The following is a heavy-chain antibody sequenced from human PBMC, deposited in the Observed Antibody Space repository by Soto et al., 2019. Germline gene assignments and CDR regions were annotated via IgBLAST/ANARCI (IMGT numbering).Heavy chain of an antibody. V-gene: IGHV3-7*01. CDR3: ARVPLAIEGGHYYYYCLDA. D-gene: IGHD2-2*01. CDR1: EMTFSLFS. Sequence: DVRLVESGGGLVQTGKSLRLSCEVSEMTFSLFSMSWVRRVPATSLEWVATIKDGGTEESYVESVKGRFTISRDNDKNSLYLEMNDLGVDDSSLYYCARVPLAIEGGHYYYYCLDAWGKGTTVTFSS. J-gene: IGHJ6*03. CDR2: IKDGGTEE.